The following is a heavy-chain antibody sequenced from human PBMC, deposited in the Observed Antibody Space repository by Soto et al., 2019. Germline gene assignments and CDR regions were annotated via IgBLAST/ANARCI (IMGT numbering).Heavy chain of an antibody. D-gene: IGHD2-2*02. CDR3: TTEIPITHRGNY. CDR1: GFTFSNAW. CDR2: IKSKTDGGTT. V-gene: IGHV3-15*07. Sequence: EVQLVESGGGLVKPGGSLRLSCAASGFTFSNAWMNWVRQAPGKGLEWVGRIKSKTDGGTTDYAAPVQGRFTISRDDSKNTLYLQMNSLKTEDTAVYYCTTEIPITHRGNYWGQGTLVTVSS. J-gene: IGHJ4*02.